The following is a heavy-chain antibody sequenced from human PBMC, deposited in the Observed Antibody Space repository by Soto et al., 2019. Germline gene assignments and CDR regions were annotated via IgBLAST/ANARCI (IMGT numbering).Heavy chain of an antibody. CDR1: GFIFRDYY. J-gene: IGHJ4*02. CDR2: TSQNGEYK. D-gene: IGHD1-1*01. CDR3: ARWNAGLDY. V-gene: IGHV3-11*05. Sequence: QVQLVESGGGLVKPGGSLRLSCRASGFIFRDYYMSWIRQAPGKGLDWISYTSQNGEYKDYADSVSGRFTVSRDNAKNSRFLQVNILRADDTALYYCARWNAGLDYWGQGSSVTVST.